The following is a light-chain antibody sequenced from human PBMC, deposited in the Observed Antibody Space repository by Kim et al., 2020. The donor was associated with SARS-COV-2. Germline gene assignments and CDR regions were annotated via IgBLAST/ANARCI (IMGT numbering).Light chain of an antibody. V-gene: IGKV3-20*01. CDR1: QSVSSNY. Sequence: SPGERATLSCRASQSVSSNYLAGYPQKPGQAPRLLIYGASSRATGIPDRFSGSGSGTDFTLTITRLEPEDFAVYYCQQYSSSPATFGQGTKVDIK. CDR2: GAS. CDR3: QQYSSSPAT. J-gene: IGKJ1*01.